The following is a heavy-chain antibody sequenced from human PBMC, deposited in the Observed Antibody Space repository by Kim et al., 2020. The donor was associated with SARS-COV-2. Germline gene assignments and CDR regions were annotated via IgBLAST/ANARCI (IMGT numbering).Heavy chain of an antibody. CDR1: GGSISSGGYY. CDR2: IYYSGNT. D-gene: IGHD6-13*01. CDR3: ASRPRIAAAGTGYYYGMDV. V-gene: IGHV4-31*01. J-gene: IGHJ6*02. Sequence: SETLSLTCTVSGGSISSGGYYWSWIRQHPGKGLVWIGYIYYSGNTYYNPSLKSLVTISVDTSKNQFSLKLSSVTAADTAVYYCASRPRIAAAGTGYYYGMDVWGQGTTVTVSS.